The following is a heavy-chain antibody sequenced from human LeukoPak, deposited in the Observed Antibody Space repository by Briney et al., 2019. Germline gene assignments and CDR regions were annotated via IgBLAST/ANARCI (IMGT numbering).Heavy chain of an antibody. V-gene: IGHV3-7*01. J-gene: IGHJ4*02. Sequence: GGSLRLSCAASGFTFSTYWMSWVRQGPGKGLEWVANIKQDGSKKYYVDSVKGRFTVSRDNAKNTVYLQMNNLRVDDTAMYYCVGTIASRGSEYWGQGALVTVSS. CDR2: IKQDGSKK. CDR3: VGTIASRGSEY. CDR1: GFTFSTYW. D-gene: IGHD6-6*01.